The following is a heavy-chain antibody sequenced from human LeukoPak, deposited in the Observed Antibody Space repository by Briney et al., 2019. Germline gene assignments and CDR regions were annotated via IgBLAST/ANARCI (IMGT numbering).Heavy chain of an antibody. D-gene: IGHD2-15*01. CDR2: FDPEDGET. CDR1: GYTLTELS. V-gene: IGHV1-24*01. J-gene: IGHJ6*02. Sequence: ASVKVSCKVSGYTLTELSMHWVRQAPGKGLEWMGGFDPEDGETIYAQKFQGRVTITADESTSTAYMELSSLRSEDTAVYYCARSLGYCSGGSCYSGGYGMDVWGQGTTVTVSS. CDR3: ARSLGYCSGGSCYSGGYGMDV.